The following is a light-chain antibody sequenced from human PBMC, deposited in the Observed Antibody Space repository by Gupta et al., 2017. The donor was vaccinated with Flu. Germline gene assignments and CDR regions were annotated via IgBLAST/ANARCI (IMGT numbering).Light chain of an antibody. CDR3: AAWYDSLNGWV. J-gene: IGLJ3*02. CDR2: SNN. Sequence: QSVLTQPPSASGTPGQRVTISCSGSSSNIGSNTVNWDQQHPGTAPKLLIYSNNQRPSGVPDRFSGSKSGTSAALAISGLQSEDEADYYCAAWYDSLNGWVFGGGTKLTVL. V-gene: IGLV1-44*01. CDR1: SSNIGSNT.